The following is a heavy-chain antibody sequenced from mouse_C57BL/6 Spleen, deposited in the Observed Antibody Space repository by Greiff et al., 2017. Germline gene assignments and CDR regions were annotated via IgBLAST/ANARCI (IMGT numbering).Heavy chain of an antibody. CDR1: GYAFSSYW. J-gene: IGHJ3*01. Sequence: VQLQQSGAELVKPGASVKISCKASGYAFSSYWMNWVKQRPGKGLEWIGQIYPGDGDTNYNGKFKGKATLTADKSSSTAYMQLSSLTSEDSAVYFCARCDTTVVGGFAYWGQGTLVTVSA. CDR3: ARCDTTVVGGFAY. V-gene: IGHV1-80*01. D-gene: IGHD1-1*01. CDR2: IYPGDGDT.